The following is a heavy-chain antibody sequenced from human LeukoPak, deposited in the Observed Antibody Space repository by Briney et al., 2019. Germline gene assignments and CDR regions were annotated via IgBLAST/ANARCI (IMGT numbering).Heavy chain of an antibody. J-gene: IGHJ4*02. CDR1: GFTVSSSY. CDR3: ARDTYGSGSFIGPLDY. V-gene: IGHV3-23*01. Sequence: LTGRSLRLSCAASGFTVSSSYMSWVRQAPGKGLEWVSAISGSGGSTYYADSVKGRFTISRDNSKNTLYLQMDSLRAEDTAMYYCARDTYGSGSFIGPLDYWGQGTLVTVSS. D-gene: IGHD3-10*01. CDR2: ISGSGGST.